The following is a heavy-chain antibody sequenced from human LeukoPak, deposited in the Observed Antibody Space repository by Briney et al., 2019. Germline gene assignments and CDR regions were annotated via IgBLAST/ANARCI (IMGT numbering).Heavy chain of an antibody. V-gene: IGHV5-10-1*01. J-gene: IGHJ2*01. D-gene: IGHD4-17*01. Sequence: GESLRISCQGSGYTFTSYWITWVRQVPGKGLEWMGWIDPTESYAYYSPSFQGHVAISADKSISTAYVQWSSLKASDSAMYYCARGATVTGDWYFDLWGRGTLVTVSA. CDR2: IDPTESYA. CDR3: ARGATVTGDWYFDL. CDR1: GYTFTSYW.